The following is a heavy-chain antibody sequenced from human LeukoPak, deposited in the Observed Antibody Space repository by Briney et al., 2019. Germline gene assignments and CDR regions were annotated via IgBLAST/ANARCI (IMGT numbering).Heavy chain of an antibody. CDR2: ISGSDGST. CDR1: GFSFRSYP. D-gene: IGHD3-22*01. V-gene: IGHV3-23*01. J-gene: IGHJ4*02. Sequence: GGSLRLSCAASGFSFRSYPMSWVRQAPGKGLEWVSTISGSDGSTYYADSVKGRFTISRDNSKNTLYLQMNSLRAEDTAVYYCAKVTIGGTMIVVYFDYWGQGTLVTVSS. CDR3: AKVTIGGTMIVVYFDY.